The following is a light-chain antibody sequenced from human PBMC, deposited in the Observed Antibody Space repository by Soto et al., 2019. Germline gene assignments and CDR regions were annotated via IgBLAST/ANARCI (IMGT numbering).Light chain of an antibody. Sequence: QSVLTHPPSASWTPGHRVTISCSGSTSNIGSHTVNWYQQLPGTAPKLLMYSNHQRPSGVPDRFSGSKSGTSASLAISGLQSGDEDDYLCATWDDSLNAIYFFGAGTRVTAL. V-gene: IGLV1-44*01. CDR2: SNH. J-gene: IGLJ1*01. CDR3: ATWDDSLNAIYF. CDR1: TSNIGSHT.